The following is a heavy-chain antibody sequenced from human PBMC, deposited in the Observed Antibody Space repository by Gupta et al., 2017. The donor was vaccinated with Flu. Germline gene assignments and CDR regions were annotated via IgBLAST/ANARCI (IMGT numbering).Heavy chain of an antibody. CDR2: INHSGST. Sequence: QPPGKGLEWIGEINHSGSTNYNPSLKSRVTISVDTSKNQFSLKLSSVTAADTAVYYCARGVGDYYYYYGMDVWGQGTTVTVSS. J-gene: IGHJ6*02. CDR3: ARGVGDYYYYYGMDV. V-gene: IGHV4-34*01. D-gene: IGHD3-10*01.